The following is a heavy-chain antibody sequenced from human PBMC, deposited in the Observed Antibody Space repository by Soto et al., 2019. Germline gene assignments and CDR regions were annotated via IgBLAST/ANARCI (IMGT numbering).Heavy chain of an antibody. CDR1: GFTFSSYG. J-gene: IGHJ6*02. Sequence: QVQLVESGGGVVQPGRSLRLSCAASGFTFSSYGMHWVRQAPGKGLEWVAVISYDGSNKYYADSVKGRFTISRDNSKNTLYLQMNSLRAEDRSVYYCAKDKGDIVVVVAAKLIYGMYVWGQGTTVTVSS. CDR2: ISYDGSNK. V-gene: IGHV3-30*18. D-gene: IGHD2-15*01. CDR3: AKDKGDIVVVVAAKLIYGMYV.